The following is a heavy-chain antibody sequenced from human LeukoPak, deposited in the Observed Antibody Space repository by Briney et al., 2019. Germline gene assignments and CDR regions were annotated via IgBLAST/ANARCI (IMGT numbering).Heavy chain of an antibody. V-gene: IGHV4-34*01. D-gene: IGHD1-7*01. CDR1: GGSFCDYS. CDR3: ARGSWNFAAAYAH. Sequence: SETLSLTCAVYGGSFCDYSWNWIRQPPGKGLEWIGEIIHSGSTKYKPSLKSRVTISVDTSKNQFSLKLSSVTAADTAVYYCARGSWNFAAAYAHWGQGTLVTVSS. CDR2: IIHSGST. J-gene: IGHJ4*02.